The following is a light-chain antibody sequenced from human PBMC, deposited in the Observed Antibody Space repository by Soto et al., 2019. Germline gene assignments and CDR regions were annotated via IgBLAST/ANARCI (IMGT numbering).Light chain of an antibody. CDR2: DVS. V-gene: IGLV2-14*03. CDR3: KSYTSRSTYV. J-gene: IGLJ1*01. Sequence: QSALTQPASVSGSPGQSITISCTGTSSDVGGYNSVSWYQHHPGKAPKLMIYDVSNRSSGVSSRFSGSKSDNTASLTISGLQAEDEADYYCKSYTSRSTYVFGTGNKVTVL. CDR1: SSDVGGYNS.